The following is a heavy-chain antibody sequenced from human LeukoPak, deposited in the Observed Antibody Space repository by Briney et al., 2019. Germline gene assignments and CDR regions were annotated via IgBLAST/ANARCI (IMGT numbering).Heavy chain of an antibody. J-gene: IGHJ6*02. CDR2: ITGSIYFSGST. CDR3: ARDSRDYGSGSYWDV. CDR1: GGSISNYY. Sequence: SETLPLTCTVSGGSISNYYWNWIRQPPGKGLEWIGYITGSIYFSGSTSYDPSLESRVTISVDTSKNQFSLTLNSVTAADTAVYYCARDSRDYGSGSYWDVRGQGTPVTVSS. V-gene: IGHV4-59*01. D-gene: IGHD3-10*01.